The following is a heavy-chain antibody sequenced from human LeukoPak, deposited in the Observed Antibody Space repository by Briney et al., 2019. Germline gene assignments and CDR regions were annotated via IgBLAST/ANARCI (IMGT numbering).Heavy chain of an antibody. CDR3: ARGLRGYSYGFRGYDSSGYYYYFDY. Sequence: SETLSLTCAVYGGSFSGYYWSWIRQPPGKGLEWIGEINHSGSTNYNPSLKSRVTISVDTSKNQFSLKLSSVTAADTAVYYCARGLRGYSYGFRGYDSSGYYYYFDYWGQGTLVTVSS. CDR2: INHSGST. CDR1: GGSFSGYY. D-gene: IGHD3-22*01. J-gene: IGHJ4*02. V-gene: IGHV4-34*01.